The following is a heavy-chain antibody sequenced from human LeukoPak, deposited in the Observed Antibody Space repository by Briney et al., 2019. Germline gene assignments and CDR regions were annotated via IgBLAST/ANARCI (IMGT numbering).Heavy chain of an antibody. D-gene: IGHD6-19*01. J-gene: IGHJ4*02. V-gene: IGHV3-21*01. CDR3: ARDPNSSGWRGYFDY. CDR2: ISSSSSYI. CDR1: GFTFSSYS. Sequence: GGSLRLSCAASGFTFSSYSMNWVRQAPGKGLEWVSSISSSSSYIYYADSVKGRSTISRDNAKNSLYLQMNSLRAEDTAVYYCARDPNSSGWRGYFDYWGQGTLVTVSS.